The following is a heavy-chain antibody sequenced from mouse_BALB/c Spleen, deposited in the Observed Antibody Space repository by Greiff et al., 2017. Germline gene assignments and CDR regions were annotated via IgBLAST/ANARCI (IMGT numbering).Heavy chain of an antibody. D-gene: IGHD2-3*01. CDR2: ISSGGST. J-gene: IGHJ3*01. CDR3: ARGGDGYYPFAY. Sequence: EVQVVESGGGLVKPGGSLKLSCAASGFTFSSYAMSWVRQTPEKRLEWVASISSGGSTYYPDSVKGRFTISRDNARNILYLQMSSLRSEDTAMYYCARGGDGYYPFAYWGQGTLVTVSA. V-gene: IGHV5-6-5*01. CDR1: GFTFSSYA.